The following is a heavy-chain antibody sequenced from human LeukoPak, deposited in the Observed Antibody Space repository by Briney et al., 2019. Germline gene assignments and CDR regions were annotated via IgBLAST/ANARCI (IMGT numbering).Heavy chain of an antibody. CDR2: IYYSGST. V-gene: IGHV4-31*03. Sequence: SQTLSLTCTVSGGSISSGGYYWSWIRQHPGKGLEWIGYIYYSGSTYYNPSIKSRVTISVDTSKNQFSLKLRCVRAGDTAGYYCARGGGQQLADYWGQGTLVTVSS. CDR3: ARGGGQQLADY. J-gene: IGHJ4*02. D-gene: IGHD6-13*01. CDR1: GGSISSGGYY.